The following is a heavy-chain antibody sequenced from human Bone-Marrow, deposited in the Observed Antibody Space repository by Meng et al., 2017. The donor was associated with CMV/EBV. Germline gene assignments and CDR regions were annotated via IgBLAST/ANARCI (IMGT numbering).Heavy chain of an antibody. CDR3: ARGGPIAVAGQLLAFDI. D-gene: IGHD6-19*01. Sequence: ASVKVSCKASGYTFTSYYMHWVRQAPGQGLEWMGIINPSGGSTSYAQKFQGRVTMTRDTSTSTVYMDLSSLRSEDTAVYYCARGGPIAVAGQLLAFDIWGQGTMVTVSS. CDR1: GYTFTSYY. V-gene: IGHV1-46*01. CDR2: INPSGGST. J-gene: IGHJ3*02.